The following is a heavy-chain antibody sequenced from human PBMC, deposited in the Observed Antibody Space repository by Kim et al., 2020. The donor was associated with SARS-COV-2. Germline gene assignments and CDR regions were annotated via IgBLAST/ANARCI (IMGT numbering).Heavy chain of an antibody. D-gene: IGHD3-10*01. V-gene: IGHV3-33*05. J-gene: IGHJ4*02. Sequence: GGSLRLSCAASGFTFSSYCMHWVRQAPGKGLEWVAVISYDGSNKYYADSVKGRFTISRDNSKNTLYLQMNSPRAEDTAVYYCARGPGDWVRGVIIDYWGQGTLVSVSS. CDR2: ISYDGSNK. CDR1: GFTFSSYC. CDR3: ARGPGDWVRGVIIDY.